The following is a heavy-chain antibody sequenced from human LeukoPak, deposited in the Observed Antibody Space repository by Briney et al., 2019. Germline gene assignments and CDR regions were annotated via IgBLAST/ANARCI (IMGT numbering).Heavy chain of an antibody. CDR3: AKDMRYDSSGHFDY. CDR1: GFTFDDYA. D-gene: IGHD3-22*01. Sequence: GGSLRLSCAASGFTFDDYAMHWVRQAPGKGLEWVSGISWNSGSIGYADSVKGRFTISRDNANNSLYLQMNSLRAEDTALYYCAKDMRYDSSGHFDYWGQGTLVTVSS. CDR2: ISWNSGSI. J-gene: IGHJ4*02. V-gene: IGHV3-9*01.